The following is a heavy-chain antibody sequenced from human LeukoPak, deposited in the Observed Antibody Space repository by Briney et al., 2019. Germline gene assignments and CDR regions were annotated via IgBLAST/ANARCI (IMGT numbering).Heavy chain of an antibody. Sequence: PGGTLRLSCAASGFTFSSYGMNWVRQAPGKGLEWVSSISSSGGSTYYADSVKGRFTISRDNAKNSLYLQMNSLRAEDTAVYYCARSLRYFDWQPSYYFDYWGQGTLVTVSS. CDR3: ARSLRYFDWQPSYYFDY. CDR2: ISSSGGST. J-gene: IGHJ4*02. V-gene: IGHV3-21*01. D-gene: IGHD3-9*01. CDR1: GFTFSSYG.